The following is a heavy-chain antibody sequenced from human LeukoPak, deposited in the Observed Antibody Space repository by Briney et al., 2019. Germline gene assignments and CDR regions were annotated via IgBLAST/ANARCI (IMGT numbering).Heavy chain of an antibody. CDR2: IIPIFGTA. Sequence: SVKVSCKASVGTLSSYAISWVRQAPGQGLEWMGGIIPIFGTANYAQKFQGRVTITADESTSTAYMELSSLRSEDTAVYYCARVGYSSGWRGGYFDYWGQGTLVTVSS. J-gene: IGHJ4*02. V-gene: IGHV1-69*13. CDR1: VGTLSSYA. D-gene: IGHD6-19*01. CDR3: ARVGYSSGWRGGYFDY.